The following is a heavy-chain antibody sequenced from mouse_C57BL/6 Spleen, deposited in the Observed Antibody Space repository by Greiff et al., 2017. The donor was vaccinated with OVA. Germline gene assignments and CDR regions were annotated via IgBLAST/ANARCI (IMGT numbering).Heavy chain of an antibody. CDR3: AGGDY. J-gene: IGHJ2*01. CDR1: GYSITSGYY. V-gene: IGHV3-6*01. CDR2: ISYDGSN. Sequence: DVKLQESGPGLVKPSQSLSLTCSVTGYSITSGYYWNWIRQSPGNKLEWMGYISYDGSNNYNPSLKNRISITRDTSKNQFFLKLNSVTTEDTATYYCAGGDYWGQGTTLTVSS.